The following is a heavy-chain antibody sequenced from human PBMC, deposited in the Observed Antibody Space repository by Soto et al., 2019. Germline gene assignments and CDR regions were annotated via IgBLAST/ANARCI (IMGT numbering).Heavy chain of an antibody. Sequence: PGGSLRLSCAASGFTFSDYYMSWIRQAPGKGLEWVSYISSSGSTINYAESVKGRFTISRDNAKNSVYLQMNSLRDEDTAVYYCARSVEGHFDYWGQGTVVTVSS. CDR3: ARSVEGHFDY. CDR1: GFTFSDYY. V-gene: IGHV3-11*04. D-gene: IGHD6-19*01. CDR2: ISSSGSTI. J-gene: IGHJ4*02.